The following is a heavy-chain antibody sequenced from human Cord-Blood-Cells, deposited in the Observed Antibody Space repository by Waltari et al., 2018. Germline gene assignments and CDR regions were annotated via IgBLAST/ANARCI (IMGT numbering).Heavy chain of an antibody. Sequence: QLQLQESGPGLVKPSETLSLTCTVSGGSISSSSYYWGWIRQPAGKGLEWIGGIDYSGSTYDNPSLKSRVTIDVYTSKNQFSLKLSSVTAADTAVYYCARHGSWTGDRGAAFDIWGQGTMVTVSS. CDR2: IDYSGST. J-gene: IGHJ3*02. V-gene: IGHV4-39*01. D-gene: IGHD7-27*01. CDR1: GGSISSSSYY. CDR3: ARHGSWTGDRGAAFDI.